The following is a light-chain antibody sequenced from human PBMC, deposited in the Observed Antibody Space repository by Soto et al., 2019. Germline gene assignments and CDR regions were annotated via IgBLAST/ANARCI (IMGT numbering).Light chain of an antibody. CDR1: SSNIGSNT. CDR2: STS. J-gene: IGLJ1*01. V-gene: IGLV1-44*01. CDR3: ASWDDRLAVYV. Sequence: QPVLTQPPSASGTPGQIVALSCSGSSSNIGSNTVTWYQQLPGTAPKLLIYSTSQRSSGVPGRFSGSKSGASASLSISGLQSEEEADYYWASWDDRLAVYVFGTGTKLTVL.